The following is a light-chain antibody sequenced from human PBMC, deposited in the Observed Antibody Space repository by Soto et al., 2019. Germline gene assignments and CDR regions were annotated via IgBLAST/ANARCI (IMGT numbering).Light chain of an antibody. J-gene: IGKJ5*01. CDR3: QQYDKWPIT. CDR1: QSIPTTY. V-gene: IGKV3-20*01. Sequence: EIVLTQSPGTLSLSPGEGATLACRASQSIPTTYFAWYQQKPGQAPRLLIYGISTRATGIPDRFSGSGSGTDFTHTLSSLQSEDFAVYYCQQYDKWPITFGKGTRLEIK. CDR2: GIS.